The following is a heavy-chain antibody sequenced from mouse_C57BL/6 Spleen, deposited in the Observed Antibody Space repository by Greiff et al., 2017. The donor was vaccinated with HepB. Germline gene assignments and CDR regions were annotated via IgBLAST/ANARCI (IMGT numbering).Heavy chain of an antibody. V-gene: IGHV1-80*01. D-gene: IGHD1-1*01. J-gene: IGHJ2*01. CDR3: ARADYYGSIPFDY. Sequence: QVQLKESGAELVKPGASVKISCKASGYAFSSYWMNWVKQRPGKGLEWIGQIYPGDGDTNYNGKFKGKATLTADKSSSTAYMQLSSLTSEDSAVYFCARADYYGSIPFDYWGQGTTLTVSS. CDR2: IYPGDGDT. CDR1: GYAFSSYW.